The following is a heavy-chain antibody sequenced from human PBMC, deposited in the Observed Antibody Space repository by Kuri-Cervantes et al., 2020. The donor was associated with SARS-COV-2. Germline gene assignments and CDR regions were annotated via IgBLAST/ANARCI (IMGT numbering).Heavy chain of an antibody. CDR3: TREWDSGYDDAHNAMDV. V-gene: IGHV3-30*02. CDR1: GFTFSSYG. Sequence: GGSLRLSCAASGFTFSSYGMHWVRQAPGKGLEWVAFVRYDGSNKYYADSVKGRFTISRDNAKNTLSLQMNSLRAEDTAIYYCTREWDSGYDDAHNAMDVWGQGTTVTVSS. CDR2: VRYDGSNK. J-gene: IGHJ6*02. D-gene: IGHD5-12*01.